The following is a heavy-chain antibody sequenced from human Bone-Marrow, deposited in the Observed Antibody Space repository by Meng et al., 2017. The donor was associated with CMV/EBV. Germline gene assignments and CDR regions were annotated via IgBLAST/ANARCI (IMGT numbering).Heavy chain of an antibody. CDR1: TFSGAW. J-gene: IGHJ4*02. CDR3: TTDFLITIFGVVVDY. D-gene: IGHD3-3*01. V-gene: IGHV3-15*04. CDR2: TDRQTEEGTT. Sequence: TFSGAWVRWVQQAAGKELEWIGRTDRQTEEGTTGYGTTVKDKFTNSRDDSKNTLYLQMNSLKTEDTAVYYCTTDFLITIFGVVVDYWGQGTLVTVSS.